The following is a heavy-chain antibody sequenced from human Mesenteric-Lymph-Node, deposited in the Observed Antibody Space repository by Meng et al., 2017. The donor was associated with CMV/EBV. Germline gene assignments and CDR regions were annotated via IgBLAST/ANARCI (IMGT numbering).Heavy chain of an antibody. Sequence: GSLRLSCTVSGGSVNSGSHYWSWIRQPPGKGLEWIGYIYYSGSTNYNSSLKSRLTISVDTSKNQFSLRLGSVTVADTAVYYCASGYCSSTSCYTSDYWGQGSLVTVSS. J-gene: IGHJ4*02. D-gene: IGHD2-2*02. CDR2: IYYSGST. V-gene: IGHV4-61*01. CDR3: ASGYCSSTSCYTSDY. CDR1: GGSVNSGSHY.